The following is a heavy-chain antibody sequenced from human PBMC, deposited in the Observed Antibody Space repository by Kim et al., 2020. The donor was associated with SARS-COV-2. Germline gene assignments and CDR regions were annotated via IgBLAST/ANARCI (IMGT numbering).Heavy chain of an antibody. CDR1: GGSISSSNSY. CDR2: ISYSGST. D-gene: IGHD3-10*01. V-gene: IGHV4-39*01. J-gene: IGHJ6*02. Sequence: SETLSLTCTVSGGSISSSNSYWDWIRQPPGKGLEWIGTISYSGSTYYNPSLKSRVTVSVDTSKNQFSLKLSSVTAADTAVYYCARQPTVVLWFGSYGLDVWGLGTTVTVSS. CDR3: ARQPTVVLWFGSYGLDV.